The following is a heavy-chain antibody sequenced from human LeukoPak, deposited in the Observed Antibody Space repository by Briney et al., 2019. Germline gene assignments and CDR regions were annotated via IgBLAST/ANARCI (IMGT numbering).Heavy chain of an antibody. Sequence: GGSLRLSCAASGFSFSAYWMHWVRQAPGKGLVWVSRINSDGFSIAYAGSVKGRFTISRDNAKNTLYLHMNSLRAEDTAVYYCARFYGGSALDNWGQGTMVTVSS. D-gene: IGHD3-16*01. CDR3: ARFYGGSALDN. CDR1: GFSFSAYW. J-gene: IGHJ3*02. V-gene: IGHV3-74*01. CDR2: INSDGFSI.